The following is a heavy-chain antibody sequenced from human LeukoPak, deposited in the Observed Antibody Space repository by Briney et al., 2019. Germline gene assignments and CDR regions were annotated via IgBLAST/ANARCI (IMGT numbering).Heavy chain of an antibody. CDR3: TRGHGWTDY. J-gene: IGHJ4*02. V-gene: IGHV4-59*12. CDR1: GGSISTYY. D-gene: IGHD6-19*01. CDR2: IYYSGST. Sequence: SETLSLTCTVSGGSISTYYWSWIRQPPGKGLEWIGYIYYSGSTSYNPSLKSRVTISVDTSKNQFSLELISVTAADTAVYYCTRGHGWTDYWGQGTLVTVSS.